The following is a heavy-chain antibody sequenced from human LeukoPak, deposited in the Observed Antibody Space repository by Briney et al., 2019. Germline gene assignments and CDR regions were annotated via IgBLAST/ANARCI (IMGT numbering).Heavy chain of an antibody. CDR3: ARHSRPHSLTMIDY. CDR1: GGSFSGYY. V-gene: IGHV4-34*01. D-gene: IGHD3-22*01. Sequence: KPAETLSLTCAVYGGSFSGYYWSWIRQPPGKGLEWIGEINDSGRTNCNPSLKSRVTTSVDTSKNQFSLKLSSVTAADTAVYYCARHSRPHSLTMIDYWGQGTLVTVSS. CDR2: INDSGRT. J-gene: IGHJ4*02.